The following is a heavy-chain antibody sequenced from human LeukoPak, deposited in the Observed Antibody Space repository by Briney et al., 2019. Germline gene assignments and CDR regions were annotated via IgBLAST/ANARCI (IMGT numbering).Heavy chain of an antibody. Sequence: PGGSLRLSCAASGFTVSSNEMSWVRQAPGKGLEWVSSISGGSTYYADSRKGRFTISRDNPKNTLHLQMNSLRAEDTAVYYCAKDRSLRFLEWLLSYWGQGTLVTVSS. J-gene: IGHJ4*02. V-gene: IGHV3-38-3*01. CDR2: ISGGST. D-gene: IGHD3-3*01. CDR1: GFTVSSNE. CDR3: AKDRSLRFLEWLLSY.